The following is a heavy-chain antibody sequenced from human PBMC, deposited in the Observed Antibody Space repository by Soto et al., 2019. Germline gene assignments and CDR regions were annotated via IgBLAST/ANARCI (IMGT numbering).Heavy chain of an antibody. J-gene: IGHJ5*02. CDR3: ARTRGYCSGSSCWRGWFDP. D-gene: IGHD2-15*01. CDR1: GDSINGNY. CDR2: IYYSGNT. Sequence: ASETLSLTCTVSGDSINGNYWSWIRQPPGKGLEWIGYIYYSGNTNYNPSLKSRVTMSVDTSKNQFSLKLTSVTASDTAVYYCARTRGYCSGSSCWRGWFDPWGQGVLVTASS. V-gene: IGHV4-59*08.